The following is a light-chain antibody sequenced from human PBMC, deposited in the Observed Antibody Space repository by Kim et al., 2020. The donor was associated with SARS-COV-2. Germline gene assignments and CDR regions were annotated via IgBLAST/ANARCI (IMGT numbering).Light chain of an antibody. CDR1: QSVSSN. Sequence: VAPEEGATPSCGASQSVSSNLAWYQQKPGQAPRLLIYGASTRATGIPARFSGSGSGTEFTLTISSLQSEDFAVYYCQQYNNWPFTFGGGTKVDIK. J-gene: IGKJ4*01. CDR3: QQYNNWPFT. CDR2: GAS. V-gene: IGKV3-15*01.